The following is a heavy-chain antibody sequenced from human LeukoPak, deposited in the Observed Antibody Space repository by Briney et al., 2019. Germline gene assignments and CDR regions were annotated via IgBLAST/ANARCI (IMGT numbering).Heavy chain of an antibody. CDR3: ARDSDLIKSDY. CDR2: ISSSGSTI. D-gene: IGHD1-26*01. CDR1: GFTFSDYY. Sequence: PGGSLRLSCAAYGFTFSDYYMSWIRQAPGKGLEWVSYISSSGSTIYYADSVKGRFTISRDNAKNSLSLQMNSLRAEDTAVDYCARDSDLIKSDYWGQGTPVTASS. V-gene: IGHV3-11*01. J-gene: IGHJ4*02.